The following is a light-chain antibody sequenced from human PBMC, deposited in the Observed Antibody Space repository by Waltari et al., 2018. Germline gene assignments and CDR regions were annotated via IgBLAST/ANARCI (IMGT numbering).Light chain of an antibody. J-gene: IGLJ2*01. CDR3: QTWDSSTNVD. V-gene: IGLV3-1*01. CDR1: KLGDKY. Sequence: SYEVTQPPSVSVSPGQTATITCSGDKLGDKYASWYQQKPGQSPVLIIYQDNKRPSGIPERFSGSISGDTATLTISGTQAMDEADYYCQTWDSSTNVDFGGGTKLTVL. CDR2: QDN.